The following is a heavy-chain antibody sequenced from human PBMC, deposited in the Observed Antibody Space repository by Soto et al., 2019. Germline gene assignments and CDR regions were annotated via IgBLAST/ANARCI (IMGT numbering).Heavy chain of an antibody. CDR2: IYYSGST. J-gene: IGHJ5*02. D-gene: IGHD6-19*01. V-gene: IGHV4-39*01. CDR1: GGSISSSSYY. CDR3: ASTVAGTNWFDP. Sequence: SETLSLTCTVSGGSISSSSYYWGWIRQPPGKGLEWIGSIYYSGSTYYNPSLKSRVTISVDTSKNQFSLKLSSVTAADTAVYYCASTVAGTNWFDPWGQGTLVTVSS.